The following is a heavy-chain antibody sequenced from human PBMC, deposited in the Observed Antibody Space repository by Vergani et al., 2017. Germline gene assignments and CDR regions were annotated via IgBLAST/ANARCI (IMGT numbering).Heavy chain of an antibody. Sequence: QVQLQESGPGLVKPSQTLSLTCTVSGGSISSGSYYWSWIRQPAGKGLEWIGRIYTSGSTNYNPSLKSRVTISVDTSKNQFSLKLSSVTAADTAVYYCARGYDFLTGDAFDIWGQGTMVTVSS. CDR1: GGSISSGSYY. CDR2: IYTSGST. J-gene: IGHJ3*02. CDR3: ARGYDFLTGDAFDI. V-gene: IGHV4-61*02. D-gene: IGHD3-3*01.